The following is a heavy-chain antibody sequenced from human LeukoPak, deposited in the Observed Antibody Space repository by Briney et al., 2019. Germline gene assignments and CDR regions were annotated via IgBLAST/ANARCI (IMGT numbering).Heavy chain of an antibody. CDR3: ARESLIQLWLIGAFDI. CDR1: GGSISSGSYY. CDR2: IYTSGST. J-gene: IGHJ3*02. D-gene: IGHD5-18*01. Sequence: PSETLSLTCTVSGGSISSGSYYWSWIRQPAGKGLEWIGRIYTSGSTDYNPSLKSRVTISIDTSKNQFSLKLSSVTAADTAVYYCARESLIQLWLIGAFDIWGQGTMVTVSS. V-gene: IGHV4-61*02.